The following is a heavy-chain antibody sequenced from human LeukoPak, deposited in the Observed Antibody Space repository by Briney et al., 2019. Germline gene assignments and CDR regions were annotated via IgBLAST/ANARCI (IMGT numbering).Heavy chain of an antibody. CDR1: AFTFSRYS. V-gene: IGHV3-48*04. D-gene: IGHD2-15*01. J-gene: IGHJ4*02. CDR3: ARDWAHCSGNICYPDEIDY. CDR2: ISSSGSTI. Sequence: PLGVLRLSCAASAFTFSRYSMNWVRQAPGKGLEWISYISSSGSTIYYADSVQGRFTISRDNAKNSLFLQMNSLRAEDTAVYYCARDWAHCSGNICYPDEIDYWGQGTLVTVSS.